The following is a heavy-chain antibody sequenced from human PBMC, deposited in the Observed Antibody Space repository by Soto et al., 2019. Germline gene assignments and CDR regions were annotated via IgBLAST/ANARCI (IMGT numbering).Heavy chain of an antibody. V-gene: IGHV3-33*01. D-gene: IGHD1-26*01. CDR3: ARGDSGSYLDY. CDR1: GFTFSSYG. Sequence: QVQLVESGGGVVQPGRSLRLSCAASGFTFSSYGMHWVRQAPGKGLEWVAVIWYDGSNKYYVDSVKGRFTISRDNSKNTVYMQMSSLRAEDTAVYYCARGDSGSYLDYWGQGTLVTVSS. J-gene: IGHJ4*02. CDR2: IWYDGSNK.